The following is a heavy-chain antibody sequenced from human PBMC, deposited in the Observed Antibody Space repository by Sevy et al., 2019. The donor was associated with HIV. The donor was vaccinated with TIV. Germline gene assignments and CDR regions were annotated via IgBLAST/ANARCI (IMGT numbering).Heavy chain of an antibody. J-gene: IGHJ6*02. CDR3: ARDLASSGNGLDV. Sequence: GGSLRLSCAASGFTFFAYTMHWVRQAPGKGLEWVALISYDINNKYYADSVKGRFTISRDKSKNTLYLQMNSLRPEDTAVYYCARDLASSGNGLDVWGQGTTVTVSS. CDR2: ISYDINNK. V-gene: IGHV3-30-3*01. CDR1: GFTFFAYT. D-gene: IGHD3-3*02.